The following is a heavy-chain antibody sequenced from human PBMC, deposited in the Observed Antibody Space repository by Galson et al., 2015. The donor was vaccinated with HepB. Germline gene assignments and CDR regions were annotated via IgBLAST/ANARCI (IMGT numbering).Heavy chain of an antibody. D-gene: IGHD3-9*01. V-gene: IGHV4-61*01. CDR3: ARSGDILTGYRYYFDY. CDR2: IYYSGST. Sequence: SETLSLTCTVSGGSVSSGSYYWSWIRQPPGKGLEWIGYIYYSGSTNYNPSLKSRVTISVDTSKNQFSLKLSSVTAADTAVYYCARSGDILTGYRYYFDYWGQGTLVTVSS. J-gene: IGHJ4*02. CDR1: GGSVSSGSYY.